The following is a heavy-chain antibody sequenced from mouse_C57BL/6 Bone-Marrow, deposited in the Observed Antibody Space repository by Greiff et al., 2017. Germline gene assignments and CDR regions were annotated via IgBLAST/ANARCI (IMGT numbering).Heavy chain of an antibody. CDR1: GYTFTSYW. CDR3: ASDDFTGFYYAMDY. D-gene: IGHD2-4*01. Sequence: VQLQQSGAELAKPGASVKLSCKASGYTFTSYWMHWVKQRPGQGLEWIGYIYPSGGYTKYNQKFKDKATLTVNKSSSTAYMELRSLTSQNSAVYYCASDDFTGFYYAMDYWGQGTSVTVSS. V-gene: IGHV1-7*01. J-gene: IGHJ4*01. CDR2: IYPSGGYT.